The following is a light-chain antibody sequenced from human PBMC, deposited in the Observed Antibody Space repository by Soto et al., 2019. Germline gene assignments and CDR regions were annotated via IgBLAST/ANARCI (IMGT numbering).Light chain of an antibody. CDR1: QSISDT. CDR2: GAS. J-gene: IGKJ1*01. Sequence: EIVMTQSPATLSVSPVGRATLSCRASQSISDTLAWYQQKPGQAPRLLIYGASTRVPGIPDRFSGSGSGTDFTHTISRLEPEDFAVYYCQQYGSSGTFGQGTKVDIK. CDR3: QQYGSSGT. V-gene: IGKV3-20*01.